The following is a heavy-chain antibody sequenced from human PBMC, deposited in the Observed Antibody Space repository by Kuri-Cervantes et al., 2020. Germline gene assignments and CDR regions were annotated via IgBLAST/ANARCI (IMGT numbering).Heavy chain of an antibody. CDR3: ARGPGYSSSRYDY. CDR2: ITIKGYGRTA. D-gene: IGHD6-13*01. CDR1: GFTFADYA. Sequence: GGSLRLSCTASGFTFADYAMSWVRQAPGKGLEWVSFITIKGYGRTAEYAASVKGRFAISRDDSESIAYLQMNSLKVEDTGVYYCARGPGYSSSRYDYWGQGTLVTVSS. V-gene: IGHV3-49*04. J-gene: IGHJ4*02.